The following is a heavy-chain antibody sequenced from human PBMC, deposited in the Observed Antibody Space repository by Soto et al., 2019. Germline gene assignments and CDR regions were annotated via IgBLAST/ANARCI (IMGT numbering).Heavy chain of an antibody. CDR2: IYYIGST. Sequence: SETLSLTCAVSGGSISSGGYYWNWIRQHPGKGLEWIGYIYYIGSTYYNPSLKGRVTISLDTSKNQFSLKLSSVTAADTAVYYCARSVFPWGQGTLVTVSS. CDR1: GGSISSGGYY. J-gene: IGHJ5*02. V-gene: IGHV4-31*11. CDR3: ARSVFP.